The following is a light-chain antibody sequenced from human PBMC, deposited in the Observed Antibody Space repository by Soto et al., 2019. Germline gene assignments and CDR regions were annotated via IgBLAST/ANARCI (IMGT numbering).Light chain of an antibody. CDR3: QQHGSGPWT. J-gene: IGKJ1*01. CDR1: QSVSGSS. Sequence: EIVLTQSPGTLSLPPGERATLSCRASQSVSGSSLAWYQQRLGQAPRLLIYDASSRATGIPDRFSGSGSGTDFTLTISRLEPEDFAVYYCQQHGSGPWTFGQGTKVEVK. V-gene: IGKV3-20*01. CDR2: DAS.